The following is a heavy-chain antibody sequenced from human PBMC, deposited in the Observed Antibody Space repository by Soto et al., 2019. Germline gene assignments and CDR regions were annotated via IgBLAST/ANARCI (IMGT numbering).Heavy chain of an antibody. CDR2: IYYSGST. J-gene: IGHJ4*02. CDR1: VGSFSGGGYS. CDR3: ARGRTSSPTPGDY. Sequence: QVQLQESGPGLVKPSQTLSLTGTFSVGSFSGGGYSGGWFRRHQGRGLEWIGYIYYSGSTYSNPSLKSRVTISVDTSKNQFSLKLSSVTAADTAVYYCARGRTSSPTPGDYWGQGTLVTVSS. V-gene: IGHV4-31*02. D-gene: IGHD2-2*01.